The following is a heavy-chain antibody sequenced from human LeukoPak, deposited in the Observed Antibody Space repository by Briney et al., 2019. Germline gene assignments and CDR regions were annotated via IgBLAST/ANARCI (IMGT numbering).Heavy chain of an antibody. CDR1: GLTFSSYA. D-gene: IGHD3-9*01. J-gene: IGHJ5*02. CDR2: ISGSGGST. V-gene: IGHV3-23*01. Sequence: PGGSLRLSCAASGLTFSSYAMSWVRQAPGKGLEWVSAISGSGGSTYYADSVKGRFTISRDNSKNTLYLQMNSLRAEDTAVYYCASLLRYFDRSNWFDPWGQGTLVTVSS. CDR3: ASLLRYFDRSNWFDP.